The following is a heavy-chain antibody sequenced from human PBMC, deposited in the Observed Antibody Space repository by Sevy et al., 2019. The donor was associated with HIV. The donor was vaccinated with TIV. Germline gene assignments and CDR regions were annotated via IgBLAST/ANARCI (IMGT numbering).Heavy chain of an antibody. D-gene: IGHD2-15*01. V-gene: IGHV4-39*01. CDR2: IYYSGST. CDR1: GGSISSSSYY. CDR3: ARGWVVGAAMGAFDI. J-gene: IGHJ3*02. Sequence: SETLSLTCTVSGGSISSSSYYWGWIRQPPGKGLEWIGSIYYSGSTYYNPSLKSRVTISVDTSKNQFSLKLSSVTAADTAVYYCARGWVVGAAMGAFDIWGQGTMVTVSS.